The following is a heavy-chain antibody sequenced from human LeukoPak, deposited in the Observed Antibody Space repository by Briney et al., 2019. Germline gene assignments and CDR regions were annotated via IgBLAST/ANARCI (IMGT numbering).Heavy chain of an antibody. V-gene: IGHV4-59*08. J-gene: IGHJ4*02. CDR1: GGSINSHY. D-gene: IGHD6-19*01. CDR3: VRRDNTGWNYFDY. Sequence: SETLSLTCTVSGGSINSHYWSWIRQPPGKGLEWIGDIYYKGSTNYNPSLKSRVTISVDTSKNHLSLKLTSVLAADTAIYYCVRRDNTGWNYFDYWGQGILGTVSS. CDR2: IYYKGST.